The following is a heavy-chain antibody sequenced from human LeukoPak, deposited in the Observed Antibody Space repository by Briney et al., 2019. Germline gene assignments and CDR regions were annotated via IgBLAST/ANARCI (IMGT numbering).Heavy chain of an antibody. V-gene: IGHV1-46*01. CDR1: GYTFTSHY. CDR3: ARSEYYGSGSFDY. CDR2: INPNSGST. Sequence: ASVQVSCKASGYTFTSHYINWVRQAPGQGLEWMGIINPNSGSTDYAQKFRGRVILTRDTSTSTFYMELSSLRSEDTAVYYCARSEYYGSGSFDYWGQGTLVTVSS. J-gene: IGHJ4*02. D-gene: IGHD3-10*01.